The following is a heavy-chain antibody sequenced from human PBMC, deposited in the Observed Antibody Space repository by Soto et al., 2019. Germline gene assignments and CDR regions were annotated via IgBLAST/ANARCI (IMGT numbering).Heavy chain of an antibody. V-gene: IGHV4-39*01. J-gene: IGHJ5*02. D-gene: IGHD3-16*01. CDR2: MYHSGSS. CDR1: GGSISSSTYC. Sequence: PSETLSLTCNVSGGSISSSTYCWGWSRQPPGKGVEWVGSMYHSGSSYYNPALKGRATIPADPSKSQVSVKLSSVSSADTAGYYCARVMRFSTLDWFEPWSQGSLVT. CDR3: ARVMRFSTLDWFEP.